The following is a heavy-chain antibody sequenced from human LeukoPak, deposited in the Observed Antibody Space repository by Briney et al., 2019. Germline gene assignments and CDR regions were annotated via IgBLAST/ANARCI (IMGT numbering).Heavy chain of an antibody. CDR1: GFTFSSHW. D-gene: IGHD6-19*01. V-gene: IGHV3-7*01. CDR3: TRLLSSTGWYGAGDY. Sequence: GGSLRLSCAASGFTFSSHWMSWVRQAPGKGLEWVANIKKNGSEKYYVDAVKGRFTISRDNAKTSLYLQMNSLRAEDTALYYCTRLLSSTGWYGAGDYWGQGTLVTVSS. J-gene: IGHJ4*02. CDR2: IKKNGSEK.